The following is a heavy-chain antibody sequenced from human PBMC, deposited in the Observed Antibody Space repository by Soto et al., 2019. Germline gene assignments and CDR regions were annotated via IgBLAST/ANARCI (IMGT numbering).Heavy chain of an antibody. CDR1: GFTFSDYY. Sequence: QVQLVESGGGLVKPGGSLRLSCAASGFTFSDYYMSWIRQAPGKGLEWVSYISSSGSTIYYADSVKGRFTISRDNAKNSLYLKMNSLRAEDTAVYYGARDPIIHSGYRFTEGYWGQGTLVTVSS. D-gene: IGHD5-12*01. V-gene: IGHV3-11*01. CDR2: ISSSGSTI. J-gene: IGHJ4*02. CDR3: ARDPIIHSGYRFTEGY.